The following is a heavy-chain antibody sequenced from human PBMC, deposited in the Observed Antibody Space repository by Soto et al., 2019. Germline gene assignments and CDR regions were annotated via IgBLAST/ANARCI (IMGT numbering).Heavy chain of an antibody. CDR2: ISSSGGST. V-gene: IGHV3-64D*09. CDR1: GFTFSSYA. CDR3: VKDRGNYDSSGYYHLDY. D-gene: IGHD3-22*01. Sequence: GESLKISCSASGFTFSSYAMHWVRQAPGKGLEYVSAISSSGGSTYYADSVKGIFTISRDNSKNMLYLQMSRLRAEDMAVYFCVKDRGNYDSSGYYHLDYWGKGTLVTVSS. J-gene: IGHJ4*02.